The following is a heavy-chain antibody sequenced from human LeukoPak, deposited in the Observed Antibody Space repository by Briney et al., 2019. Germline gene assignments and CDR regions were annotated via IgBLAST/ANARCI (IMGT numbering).Heavy chain of an antibody. CDR3: AKGGSYYRLYFDY. CDR1: GFTFDDYA. V-gene: IGHV3-9*01. J-gene: IGHJ4*02. CDR2: ISWYSGSI. D-gene: IGHD1-26*01. Sequence: GGPLRLSCAASGFTFDDYALHWVRQAPGKGLAWVSGISWYSGSIRYAASVKGRFTISRDNAKNSLYLQMNSLRAEDTALYYCAKGGSYYRLYFDYWGQGTLITVSS.